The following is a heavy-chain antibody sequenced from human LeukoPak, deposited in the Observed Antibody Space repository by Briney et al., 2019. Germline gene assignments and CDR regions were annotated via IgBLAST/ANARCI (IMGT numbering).Heavy chain of an antibody. J-gene: IGHJ5*02. CDR1: GFSFTTYW. V-gene: IGHV3-7*01. CDR2: IKQDGSEQ. CDR3: ARPLMYYYGSETYFWFDP. Sequence: GGSLRLSCAASGFSFTTYWMGWVRQAPGKGLEWVANIKQDGSEQYYVDSVKGRFTISRDNAKNSLSLQMNSLRAEDTAVYYCARPLMYYYGSETYFWFDPWGQGTLVTVSS. D-gene: IGHD3-10*01.